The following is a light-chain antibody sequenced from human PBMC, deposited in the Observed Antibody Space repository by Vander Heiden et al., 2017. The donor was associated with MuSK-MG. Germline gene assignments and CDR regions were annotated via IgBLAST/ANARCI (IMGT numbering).Light chain of an antibody. V-gene: IGKV3-20*01. CDR1: QSVSSNY. Sequence: VLTQSPGTLSLSLGERATLSCRASQSVSSNYVAWYQQKPGQAPRLLIYGASSRATGIPDRFSGAGSGTDFTLTISRLESEDFAVYYCQQYVTSPWTFGQETTV. CDR3: QQYVTSPWT. J-gene: IGKJ1*01. CDR2: GAS.